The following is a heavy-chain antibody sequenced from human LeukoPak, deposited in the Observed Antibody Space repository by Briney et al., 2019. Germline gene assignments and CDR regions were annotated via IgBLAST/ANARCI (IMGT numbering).Heavy chain of an antibody. Sequence: PSETLSLTCTVSGGSISSYYWSWIRQSPGKGLEWIGEINHSGSTNYNPSLKSRVTISVDTSKNQFSLKLSSVTAADTAVYYCARDPMVVALDYWGQGTLVTVSS. CDR2: INHSGST. V-gene: IGHV4-34*01. J-gene: IGHJ4*02. D-gene: IGHD2-15*01. CDR1: GGSISSYY. CDR3: ARDPMVVALDY.